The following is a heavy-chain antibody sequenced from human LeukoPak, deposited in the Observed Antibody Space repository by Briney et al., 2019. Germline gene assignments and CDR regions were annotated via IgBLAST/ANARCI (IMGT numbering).Heavy chain of an antibody. J-gene: IGHJ5*02. CDR2: INQDGGEK. Sequence: GGSLRLSCAASGSTFSSWMSWVRQAPGKGLEWVANINQDGGEKHYVDSVKGRFTISRDNAKKSLYLQMNSLRAEDTAVYFCARDMIILQSWGQGTLVTVSS. CDR3: ARDMIILQS. CDR1: GSTFSSW. D-gene: IGHD3-16*01. V-gene: IGHV3-7*04.